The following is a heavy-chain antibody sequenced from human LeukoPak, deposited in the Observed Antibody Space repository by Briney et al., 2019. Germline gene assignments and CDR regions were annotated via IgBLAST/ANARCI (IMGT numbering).Heavy chain of an antibody. CDR2: IYSGGST. V-gene: IGHV3-53*01. CDR3: AKETYYDILTGYLPPV. J-gene: IGHJ4*02. Sequence: GGSLRFSCAASGFTVSSNYMSWVRQAPGKGLEWVSVIYSGGSTYYADSVKGRFTISRDNSKNTLYLQMNSLRAEDTAVYYCAKETYYDILTGYLPPVWGQGTLVTVSS. D-gene: IGHD3-9*01. CDR1: GFTVSSNY.